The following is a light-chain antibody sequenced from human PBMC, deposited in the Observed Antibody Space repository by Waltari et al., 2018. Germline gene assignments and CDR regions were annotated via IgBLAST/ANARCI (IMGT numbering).Light chain of an antibody. J-gene: IGLJ2*01. CDR3: QAWDSSTVF. Sequence: SHDLSQPPSVSVSPGQTAKITCSGPTLGDKFACWYQQKPGQSPVLVIYHDIKRPSGIPDRISGSNSGHTATLTISGSQPMDEADYYCQAWDSSTVFFGGGTKLTVL. CDR2: HDI. V-gene: IGLV3-1*01. CDR1: TLGDKF.